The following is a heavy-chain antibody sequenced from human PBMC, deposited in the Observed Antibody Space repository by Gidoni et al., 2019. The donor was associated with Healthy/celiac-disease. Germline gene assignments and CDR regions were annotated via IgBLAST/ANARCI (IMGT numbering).Heavy chain of an antibody. CDR3: AKDVYDILTGNAYFDY. CDR1: GFTFSSDA. J-gene: IGHJ4*02. V-gene: IGHV3-23*01. Sequence: EVQLLESGGGLVQPGGSLRLSCAASGFTFSSDAMGRVPQAPGKGLEWVSAISGRGGSTYYADSVKGRFTISRDNSKNTLYLQMNSLRAEDTAVYYCAKDVYDILTGNAYFDYWGQGTLVTVSS. D-gene: IGHD3-9*01. CDR2: ISGRGGST.